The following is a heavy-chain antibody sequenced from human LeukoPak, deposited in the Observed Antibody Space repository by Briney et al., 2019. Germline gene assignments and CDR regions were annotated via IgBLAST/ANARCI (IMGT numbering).Heavy chain of an antibody. V-gene: IGHV1-69*13. Sequence: SVKVSCKASGGSFSSYSITWVRQAPGQGLEWMGGIIPIFGTANYAQKFQGRVTITADESTSTAYMELSSLRSEGTAVYYCARGPLWELLRYWGQGTLVTVSS. J-gene: IGHJ4*02. CDR3: ARGPLWELLRY. CDR2: IIPIFGTA. CDR1: GGSFSSYS. D-gene: IGHD1-26*01.